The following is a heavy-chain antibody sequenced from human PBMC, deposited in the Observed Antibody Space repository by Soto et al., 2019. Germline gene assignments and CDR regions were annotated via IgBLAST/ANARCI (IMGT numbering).Heavy chain of an antibody. CDR3: ARHYDFWSGDYYGMDV. Sequence: SETLSLTCTVSGGSISSSSYYWGWIRQPPGKGLEWIGSIHYSGSTYYNPSLKSRVTISVDTSKNQFSLKLSSVTAADTAVYYCARHYDFWSGDYYGMDVWGQGTTVTVSS. CDR1: GGSISSSSYY. J-gene: IGHJ6*02. D-gene: IGHD3-3*01. V-gene: IGHV4-39*01. CDR2: IHYSGST.